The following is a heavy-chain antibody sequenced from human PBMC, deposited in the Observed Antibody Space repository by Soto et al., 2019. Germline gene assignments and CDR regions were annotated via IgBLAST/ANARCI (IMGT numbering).Heavy chain of an antibody. CDR2: INPSADST. D-gene: IGHD2-15*01. Sequence: QVQLVQSGAEVKKPGASVKVSCKASGYTFTVYNMHWVRQAPGQGPEWMGTINPSADSTSYAQKLQXXIXMXXDTPTSTLYMELSSLSSEDSAVYYCARPIHSRMDVWGQGTTVTVSS. J-gene: IGHJ6*02. V-gene: IGHV1-46*01. CDR3: ARPIHSRMDV. CDR1: GYTFTVYN.